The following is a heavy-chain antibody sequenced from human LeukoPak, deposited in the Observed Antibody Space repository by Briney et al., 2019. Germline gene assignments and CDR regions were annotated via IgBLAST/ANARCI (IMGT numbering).Heavy chain of an antibody. J-gene: IGHJ4*02. V-gene: IGHV3-30*02. CDR3: AREDTMDSSGYASDY. CDR1: GFTFSSYG. D-gene: IGHD6-19*01. Sequence: SGGSLRLSCAASGFTFSSYGMHWVRQAPGKGLEWVAFIRYDGSNKYYGDSVKGRFTISRDNSKNTLYLQMNSLRAEDTAVYYCAREDTMDSSGYASDYWGQGTLVTVSS. CDR2: IRYDGSNK.